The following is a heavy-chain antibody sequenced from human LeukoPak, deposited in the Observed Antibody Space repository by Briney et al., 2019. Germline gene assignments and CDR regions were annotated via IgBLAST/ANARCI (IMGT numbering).Heavy chain of an antibody. Sequence: ASVKVSCKASGGTLSSYAISWVRQAPGQGLEWMGRIIPILGIANYAQKFQGRVTITADKTTSTAYMELSSLRSEDTAVYYCASRDSEEYWGQGTLVTVSS. CDR1: GGTLSSYA. J-gene: IGHJ4*02. V-gene: IGHV1-69*04. CDR3: ASRDSEEY. D-gene: IGHD5-24*01. CDR2: IIPILGIA.